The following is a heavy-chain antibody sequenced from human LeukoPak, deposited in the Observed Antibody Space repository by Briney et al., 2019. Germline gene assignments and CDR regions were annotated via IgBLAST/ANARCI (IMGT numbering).Heavy chain of an antibody. J-gene: IGHJ4*02. CDR2: IYSGGST. Sequence: PGGSLRLSCAASGFTVSSNYMSWVRQAPGKGLEWVSVIYSGGSTYYADSVKGRFTISRDNSKNTLYLQMNSLRAEDTAVYYCARGKNLGYCSSTSCYTIDHWGQGTLVTVSS. CDR3: ARGKNLGYCSSTSCYTIDH. D-gene: IGHD2-2*02. V-gene: IGHV3-66*02. CDR1: GFTVSSNY.